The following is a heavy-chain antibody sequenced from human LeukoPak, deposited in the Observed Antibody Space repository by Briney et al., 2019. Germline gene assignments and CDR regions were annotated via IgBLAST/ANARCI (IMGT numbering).Heavy chain of an antibody. CDR2: IYHSGST. Sequence: PSETLSLTCAVYGGSFNGYYWSWIRQPPGKGLEWIGSIYHSGSTYYNPSLKSRVTISVDTSKNQFSLELSSVTAADTAVYYCARRGYMDVWGKGTTVSISS. J-gene: IGHJ6*03. CDR1: GGSFNGYY. V-gene: IGHV4-34*01. CDR3: ARRGYMDV.